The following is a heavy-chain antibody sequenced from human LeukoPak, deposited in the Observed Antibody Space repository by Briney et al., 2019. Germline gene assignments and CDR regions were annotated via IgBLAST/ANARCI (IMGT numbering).Heavy chain of an antibody. J-gene: IGHJ4*02. Sequence: SETLSLTCSVSGGSMSSYYWSWIRQSPGKGLEWIGYIYHSGSTDYNSSLKSRVTISEDTTKKQFSLKVSSVTAADTAVYYCARGFRGASFGYWGQGTLVTVSS. CDR1: GGSMSSYY. V-gene: IGHV4-59*01. CDR2: IYHSGST. D-gene: IGHD1-26*01. CDR3: ARGFRGASFGY.